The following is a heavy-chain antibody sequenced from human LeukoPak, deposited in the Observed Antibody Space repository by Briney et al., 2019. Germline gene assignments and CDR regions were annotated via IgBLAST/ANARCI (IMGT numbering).Heavy chain of an antibody. Sequence: GGSLRLSCAASGFTFSSYWMSWVRQAPGKGLEWVANIKQDGSEKYYVDSVKGRFTISRDNAKNSLYLQMNSLRAEDTAVYYCAREPPVPFRGVIRWFDPRGQGTLVTVSS. D-gene: IGHD3-10*01. J-gene: IGHJ5*02. CDR2: IKQDGSEK. CDR3: AREPPVPFRGVIRWFDP. CDR1: GFTFSSYW. V-gene: IGHV3-7*03.